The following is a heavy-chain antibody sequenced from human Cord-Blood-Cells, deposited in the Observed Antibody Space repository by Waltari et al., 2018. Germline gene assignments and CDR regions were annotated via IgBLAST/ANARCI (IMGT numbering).Heavy chain of an antibody. D-gene: IGHD3-3*01. CDR2: INHSGST. J-gene: IGHJ3*02. CDR3: ARATIFGVVINAFDI. V-gene: IGHV4-34*01. Sequence: QVQLQQWGAGLLKPSETLSLTCAVYGGSFSGYYWSWIRQPPGKGLEWIGEINHSGSTNYNPSLKSRVTISVDTFKNQFSLKLSSVTAADTAVYYCARATIFGVVINAFDIWGQGTMVTVSS. CDR1: GGSFSGYY.